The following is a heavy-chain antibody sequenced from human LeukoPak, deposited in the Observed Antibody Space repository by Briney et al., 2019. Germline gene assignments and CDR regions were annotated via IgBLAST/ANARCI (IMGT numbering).Heavy chain of an antibody. CDR2: TYYTSKWYS. CDR3: ARIGHPWGIEDAFDI. V-gene: IGHV6-1*01. CDR1: GDTFSSNSAT. D-gene: IGHD3-16*01. Sequence: SQTLSLTCAISGDTFSSNSATWNWIRQSPSRGLEWLGRTYYTSKWYSDYAVSVKSRITINPDTSKNQFSLQLNSVTPEDTAVYYCARIGHPWGIEDAFDIWGQGAMVTVSS. J-gene: IGHJ3*02.